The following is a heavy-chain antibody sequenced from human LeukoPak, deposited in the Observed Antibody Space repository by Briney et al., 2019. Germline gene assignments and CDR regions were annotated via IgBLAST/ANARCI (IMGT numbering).Heavy chain of an antibody. V-gene: IGHV4-39*07. CDR1: GGSISSGGYY. Sequence: SETLSLTCTVSGGSISSGGYYWSWIRQPPGKGLEWIGEINHSGSTNYNPSLKSRVTISVDTSKNQFSLKLSSVTAADTAVYYCAGAGYYYYYGMDVWGQGTTVTVSS. CDR3: AGAGYYYYYGMDV. J-gene: IGHJ6*02. CDR2: INHSGST.